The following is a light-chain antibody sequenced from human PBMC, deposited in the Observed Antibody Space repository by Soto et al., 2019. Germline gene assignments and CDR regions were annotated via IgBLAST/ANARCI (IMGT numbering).Light chain of an antibody. J-gene: IGKJ5*01. CDR1: QGISSY. Sequence: IQLTQSPSSLSASVGDGVTITCRASQGISSYLAWYQQKPGKAPKLLIYGASTLEGGVPFRFSGSGSGTDFTLTISSLQPEDFATYYCQQLNTYPITFGQGTRLEIK. CDR2: GAS. CDR3: QQLNTYPIT. V-gene: IGKV1-9*01.